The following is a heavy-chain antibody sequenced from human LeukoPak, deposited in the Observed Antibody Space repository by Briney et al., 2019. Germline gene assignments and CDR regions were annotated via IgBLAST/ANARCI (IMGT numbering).Heavy chain of an antibody. CDR3: ARDQGGFYSSGSFYFDY. D-gene: IGHD6-19*01. CDR1: GYTFTSYG. J-gene: IGHJ4*01. Sequence: ASVKVSCKASGYTFTSYGISWVRQAPGQGLEWMGWISAYNGNTNYAQKLQGRVTMTTDTSTSTADMELRSLRSDDTAVYYWARDQGGFYSSGSFYFDYWGQGTLVTVSS. V-gene: IGHV1-18*01. CDR2: ISAYNGNT.